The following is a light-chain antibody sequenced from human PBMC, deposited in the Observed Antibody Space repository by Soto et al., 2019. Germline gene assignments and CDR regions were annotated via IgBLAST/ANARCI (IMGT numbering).Light chain of an antibody. CDR1: QSISSSY. V-gene: IGKV3-20*01. CDR2: GAS. Sequence: EIVLTQSPGTLSLSPGARATLACRASQSISSSYLAWYQQKPGQAPRLLIYGASKRATGIPDRFSGSGSGTAFTLTISRLESEDLAVYYCQQYGSAPAWTFGQGTKVEIK. CDR3: QQYGSAPAWT. J-gene: IGKJ1*01.